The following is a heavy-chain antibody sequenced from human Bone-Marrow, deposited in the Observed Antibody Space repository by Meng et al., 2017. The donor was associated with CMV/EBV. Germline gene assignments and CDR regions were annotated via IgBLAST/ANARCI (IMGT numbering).Heavy chain of an antibody. CDR2: INPKSGVT. Sequence: ASVKVSCKASGYIFTGYYLHWVRQAPGQGLEWMGWINPKSGVTNYAQRFQDRVTMTTDTSIRTVYMDLSRLTSDDTAIFYCARDLGVGAAGYWGQGNLVNVAS. V-gene: IGHV1-2*02. D-gene: IGHD3-3*01. CDR3: ARDLGVGAAGY. J-gene: IGHJ4*01. CDR1: GYIFTGYY.